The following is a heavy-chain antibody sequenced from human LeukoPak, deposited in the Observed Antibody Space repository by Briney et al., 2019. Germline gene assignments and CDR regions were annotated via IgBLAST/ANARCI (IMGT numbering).Heavy chain of an antibody. CDR2: IYSSGNT. CDR1: GGSIISNRHY. Sequence: SQTLSLTCTVSGGSIISNRHYWSWIRQPAGKGLEWIVHIYSSGNTKYNPSLKSRLTMSIDSSKNQFSLILTSVTAADTAVYYCARVALITIHENDAFDIWGQGTVVTVSS. J-gene: IGHJ3*02. D-gene: IGHD3-3*01. CDR3: ARVALITIHENDAFDI. V-gene: IGHV4-61*09.